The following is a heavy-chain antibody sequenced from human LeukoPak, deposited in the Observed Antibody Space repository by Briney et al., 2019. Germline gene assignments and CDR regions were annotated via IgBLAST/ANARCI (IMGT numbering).Heavy chain of an antibody. D-gene: IGHD6-13*01. CDR2: ISYRGST. Sequence: SETLSLTCIVSGGSISDDYWNWIRQPPGEGLEWIGYISYRGSTSYNPSLKSRVTISLDTSKNQFSLRLSSVTAADTAVYYCARHPDQQLAFDYWGQGTLVTVSS. J-gene: IGHJ4*02. CDR3: ARHPDQQLAFDY. V-gene: IGHV4-59*08. CDR1: GGSISDDY.